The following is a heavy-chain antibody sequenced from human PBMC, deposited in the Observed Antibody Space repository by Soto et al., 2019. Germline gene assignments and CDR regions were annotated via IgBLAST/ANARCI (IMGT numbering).Heavy chain of an antibody. J-gene: IGHJ4*02. D-gene: IGHD2-15*01. CDR1: GFSLSTSGVG. CDR3: AHRPSYCSGGSCYSGFDY. Sequence: QITLKESGPTLVKPTQTLTLTCTFSGFSLSTSGVGVGWIRQPPGKALEWLALIYWDDDKRYSPSLKSRLTTTKXTXXXKXXLTMTTMDPVRTATYYCAHRPSYCSGGSCYSGFDYWGQGTLVTVSS. CDR2: IYWDDDK. V-gene: IGHV2-5*02.